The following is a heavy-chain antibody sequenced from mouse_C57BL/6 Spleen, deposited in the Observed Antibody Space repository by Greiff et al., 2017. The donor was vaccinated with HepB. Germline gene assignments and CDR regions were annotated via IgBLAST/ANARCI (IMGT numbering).Heavy chain of an antibody. CDR3: ARDLGYGSSYRVYAMDY. CDR1: GFTFSSYA. CDR2: ISDGGSYT. J-gene: IGHJ4*01. D-gene: IGHD1-1*01. Sequence: EVKLMESGGGLVKPGGSLKLSCAASGFTFSSYAMSWVRQTPEKRLEWVATISDGGSYTYYPDNVKGRFTISRDNAKNNLYLQMSHLKSEDTAMYYCARDLGYGSSYRVYAMDYWGQGTSVTVSS. V-gene: IGHV5-4*01.